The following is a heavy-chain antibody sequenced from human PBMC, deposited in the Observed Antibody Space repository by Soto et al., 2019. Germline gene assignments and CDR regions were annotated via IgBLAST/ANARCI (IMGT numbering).Heavy chain of an antibody. J-gene: IGHJ4*02. V-gene: IGHV4-59*08. CDR2: IYYSGST. D-gene: IGHD3-3*01. CDR1: GGSISSYH. CDR3: ARTYYDFWSGYFNFDY. Sequence: SETLSLTCTVSGGSISSYHWSWIRQPPGKGLEWIGYIYYSGSTNYNPSLKSRVTMSVDTSKNQFSLKLSSVTAADTAVYYCARTYYDFWSGYFNFDYWGQGTLVTVSS.